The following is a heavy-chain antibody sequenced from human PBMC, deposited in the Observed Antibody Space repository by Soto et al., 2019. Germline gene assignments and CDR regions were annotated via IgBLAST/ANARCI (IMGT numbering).Heavy chain of an antibody. CDR1: GDSVSSNSAA. CDR3: AREGSYFYGSGSYYNVPQNYGMDV. V-gene: IGHV6-1*01. CDR2: TYYRAKWYN. D-gene: IGHD3-10*01. J-gene: IGHJ6*02. Sequence: PSQTLSLTCAISGDSVSSNSAAWNWIRQSPSRGLEWLGRTYYRAKWYNEYAVSVKSRITINPDTSKNQFSLQLNSVTPEDTAVYSCAREGSYFYGSGSYYNVPQNYGMDVWGQGTTVTVSS.